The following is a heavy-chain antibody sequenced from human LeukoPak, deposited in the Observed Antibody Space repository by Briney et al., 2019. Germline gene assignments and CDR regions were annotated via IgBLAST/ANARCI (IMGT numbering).Heavy chain of an antibody. Sequence: GGSLRLSCAASGFTFTSYGMHWVRQAPGKGLEWVAVISYDGNNEYYADSVKGRFTISRDNSKNPLYLQMNSLRTEDTAVYYCAKDSLVYCSSTSCHKGYFASWGQGTLVTVSA. J-gene: IGHJ4*02. CDR3: AKDSLVYCSSTSCHKGYFAS. CDR1: GFTFTSYG. CDR2: ISYDGNNE. V-gene: IGHV3-30*18. D-gene: IGHD2-2*01.